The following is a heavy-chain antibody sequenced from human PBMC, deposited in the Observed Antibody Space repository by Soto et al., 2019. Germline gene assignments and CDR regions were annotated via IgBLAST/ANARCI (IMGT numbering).Heavy chain of an antibody. CDR1: GGSISSSSYY. Sequence: SETLSLTCTVSGGSISSSSYYWGWIRQPPGKGLEWIGSIYYSGSTYYNPSLKSRVTISVDTSKNQFSLKLSSVTAADTAVYYCASVPDRFLEWLFLDWGQGTLVTVSS. J-gene: IGHJ4*02. CDR3: ASVPDRFLEWLFLD. V-gene: IGHV4-39*01. CDR2: IYYSGST. D-gene: IGHD3-3*01.